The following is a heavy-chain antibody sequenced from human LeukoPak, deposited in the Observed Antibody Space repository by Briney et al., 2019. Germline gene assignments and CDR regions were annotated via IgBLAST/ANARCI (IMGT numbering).Heavy chain of an antibody. V-gene: IGHV5-51*01. CDR2: IYPGDSDT. CDR1: GYRFTNYW. D-gene: IGHD6-6*01. CDR3: ARRLIDRTSSSFDY. J-gene: IGHJ4*02. Sequence: GESLKISCKAAGYRFTNYWTGWVRQMPGKGLEWMGIIYPGDSDTRYSPSFQGQVTISADKSISTAYLQWSSLKASDTAMYYCARRLIDRTSSSFDYWGQGALGTASS.